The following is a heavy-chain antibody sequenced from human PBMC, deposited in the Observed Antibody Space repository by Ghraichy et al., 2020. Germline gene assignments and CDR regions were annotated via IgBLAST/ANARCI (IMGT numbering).Heavy chain of an antibody. D-gene: IGHD1-7*01. V-gene: IGHV6-1*01. Sequence: SQTLSLTCAISGDSVSSNSAAWNWIRQSPSRGLEWLGRTYYRSKWYNDYAVSVKSRITINPDTSKNQFSLQLNSVTPEDTAVYYCARLPYNWNYGGYYYYGMDVWGQGTTVTVSS. J-gene: IGHJ6*02. CDR1: GDSVSSNSAA. CDR3: ARLPYNWNYGGYYYYGMDV. CDR2: TYYRSKWYN.